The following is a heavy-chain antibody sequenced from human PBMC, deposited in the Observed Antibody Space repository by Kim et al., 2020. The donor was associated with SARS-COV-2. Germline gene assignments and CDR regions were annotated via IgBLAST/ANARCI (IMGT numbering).Heavy chain of an antibody. CDR2: INPVGLAP. Sequence: GGSLRLSCAASGFIFSKSWLGWVRQAPGKGLEWVAYINPVGLAPYSVDSVRGRFTISRDNARNSLYLQVSSLRAEDAADYYCTVLWAGTACAYWGQGTLVTVSS. V-gene: IGHV3-7*03. CDR3: TVLWAGTACAY. CDR1: GFIFSKSW. D-gene: IGHD3-16*01. J-gene: IGHJ4*02.